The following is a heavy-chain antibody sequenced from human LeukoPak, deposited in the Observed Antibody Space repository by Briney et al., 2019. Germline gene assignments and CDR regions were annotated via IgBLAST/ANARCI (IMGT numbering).Heavy chain of an antibody. CDR3: ARESARGEYFDY. V-gene: IGHV1-69*05. J-gene: IGHJ4*02. CDR2: IIPIFGTA. CDR1: GGTFSSYA. Sequence: SVKVSCKASGGTFSSYAISWVRQAPGQGLEWMGGIIPIFGTANYAQKFQGRVTITTDESTSTAYMELSSLRSEDTAVYYCARESARGEYFDYWGQGTLVTVSS.